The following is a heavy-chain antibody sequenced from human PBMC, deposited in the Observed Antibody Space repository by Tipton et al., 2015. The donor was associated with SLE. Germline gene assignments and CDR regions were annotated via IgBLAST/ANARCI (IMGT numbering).Heavy chain of an antibody. CDR2: IYSGGST. Sequence: TLSLTCTVSGGSISSHYWSWIRQPPGKTPEWIGYIYSGGSTNYNPSLKSRVSISVDTSKNQLSLKLTSVTAADTAVYYCAGGSVVADDFWGQGTLVTVSS. J-gene: IGHJ4*02. V-gene: IGHV4-59*11. CDR3: AGGSVVADDF. CDR1: GGSISSHY. D-gene: IGHD2-15*01.